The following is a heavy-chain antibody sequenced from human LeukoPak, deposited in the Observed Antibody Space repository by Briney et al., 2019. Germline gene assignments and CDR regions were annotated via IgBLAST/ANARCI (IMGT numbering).Heavy chain of an antibody. CDR1: GFTFSSYS. Sequence: GGSLRLSCAASGFTFSSYSMNWVRQAPGKGLEWVSYISSFSGTINYADSVKGRFTISRDNAKNSLYLQMNSLRAEDTAVYYCARDQGGVGYWGQGTLVTVSS. J-gene: IGHJ4*02. D-gene: IGHD3-16*01. CDR2: ISSFSGTI. V-gene: IGHV3-48*01. CDR3: ARDQGGVGY.